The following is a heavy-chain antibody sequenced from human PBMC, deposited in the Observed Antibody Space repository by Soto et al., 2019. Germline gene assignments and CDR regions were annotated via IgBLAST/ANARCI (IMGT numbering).Heavy chain of an antibody. CDR2: ITFRGDYT. D-gene: IGHD1-26*01. V-gene: IGHV3-23*01. CDR3: AKLDTMGGFDS. CDR1: GFTFSSFA. J-gene: IGHJ4*02. Sequence: EVQLLESGGALVQPGGSLRLSCAASGFTFSSFAMSWVRQAPGKGLEWLAGITFRGDYTYYADSVKGRFTLSRDNSRNRLDLEMTLLQVEDTPLYYCAKLDTMGGFDSWGQGTLITVSP.